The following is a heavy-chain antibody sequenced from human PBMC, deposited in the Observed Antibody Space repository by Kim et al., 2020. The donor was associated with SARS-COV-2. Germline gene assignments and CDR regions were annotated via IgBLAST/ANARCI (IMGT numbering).Heavy chain of an antibody. Sequence: GVSLRLSCVASGFTFSNYWMHWVRQAPGKGLVWVARTDTDGRITNYADFVEGRFTISRDNARDTLYLQLNSLRVEDTAVYYCAKDLSGRQDMWGQGTMVT. J-gene: IGHJ3*02. D-gene: IGHD3-3*02. V-gene: IGHV3-74*01. CDR3: AKDLSGRQDM. CDR1: GFTFSNYW. CDR2: TDTDGRIT.